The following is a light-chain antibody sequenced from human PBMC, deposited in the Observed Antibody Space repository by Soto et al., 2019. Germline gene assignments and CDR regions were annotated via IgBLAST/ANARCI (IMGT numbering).Light chain of an antibody. CDR1: QSVSSN. Sequence: EIVMTQSPATLSVSPGERATLSCRASQSVSSNLAWYQQKPGQAPRLLIYGASTRATGIPARFSGSGSGTEFPLTISRLQSEDFAVYYCQQYNNWPPKTFGGGTKVEIK. CDR3: QQYNNWPPKT. V-gene: IGKV3-15*01. J-gene: IGKJ4*01. CDR2: GAS.